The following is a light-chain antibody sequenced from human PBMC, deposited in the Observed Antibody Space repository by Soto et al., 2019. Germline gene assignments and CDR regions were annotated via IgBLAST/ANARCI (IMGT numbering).Light chain of an antibody. CDR1: QIVLYSSTNKNY. CDR2: WAS. Sequence: DILITQSPDSLAVSLGERAPITCKSSQIVLYSSTNKNYLAWYQQKPGQPPKLLIYWASTRESGVPDRFSGSGSGTDFTLTISSLQAEDVAVYYCQQYYSTPHTFGQGTKLEIK. V-gene: IGKV4-1*01. J-gene: IGKJ2*01. CDR3: QQYYSTPHT.